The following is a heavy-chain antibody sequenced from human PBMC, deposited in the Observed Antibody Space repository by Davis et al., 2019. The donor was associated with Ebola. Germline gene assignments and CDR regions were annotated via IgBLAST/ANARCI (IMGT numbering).Heavy chain of an antibody. CDR3: ARDRGGSSGYYYMES. D-gene: IGHD3-22*01. J-gene: IGHJ4*02. CDR1: GGSISSYY. CDR2: IYYSGST. V-gene: IGHV4-59*01. Sequence: PSETLSLTCTVSGGSISSYYWSWIRQPPGKGLEWIGYIYYSGSTNYNPSLKSRVTISVDTSKNQFSLKLSSVTAADTAVYYCARDRGGSSGYYYMESWGQGTLVTVSS.